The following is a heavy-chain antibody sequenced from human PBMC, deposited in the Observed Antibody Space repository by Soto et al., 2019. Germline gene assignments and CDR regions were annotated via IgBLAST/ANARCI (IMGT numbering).Heavy chain of an antibody. CDR2: IIPIFGTP. CDR1: GGIFGTYA. V-gene: IGHV1-69*13. CDR3: ARDRDDYGSGNYYNRIDF. Sequence: ASVKVSCKASGGIFGTYAISWLRQAPGQGLEWMGGIIPIFGTPNYAQKFQGRVTITADESTSTAYMELSRLRSEDTAVYYCARDRDDYGSGNYYNRIDFWGQGTLVTVSS. D-gene: IGHD3-10*01. J-gene: IGHJ4*02.